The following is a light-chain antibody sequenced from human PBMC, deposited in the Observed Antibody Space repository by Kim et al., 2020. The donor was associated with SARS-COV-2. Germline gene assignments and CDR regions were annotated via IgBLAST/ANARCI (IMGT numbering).Light chain of an antibody. V-gene: IGKV3-11*01. J-gene: IGKJ1*01. CDR1: QSVSSY. CDR2: DAS. Sequence: EIVLTQSPATLSFSPGERATLSCRASQSVSSYLAWYQQKPGQAPSLLSYDASNRATGIPARFSGSGSGTDFTLTNSSLEPEDFAVYYCQQRSNLPPWTFGQGTKVDIK. CDR3: QQRSNLPPWT.